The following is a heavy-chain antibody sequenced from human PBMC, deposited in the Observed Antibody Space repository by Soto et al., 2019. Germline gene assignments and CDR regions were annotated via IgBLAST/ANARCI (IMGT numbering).Heavy chain of an antibody. CDR2: VSAYNGNT. CDR3: ARDPGPAAILYYYYGMDV. CDR1: GYTFTSYG. D-gene: IGHD2-2*02. J-gene: IGHJ6*02. V-gene: IGHV1-18*04. Sequence: ASVKVSCKASGYTFTSYGISWVRQAPGQGLEWMGWVSAYNGNTNYAQKLQGRVTMTTDTSTSTAYMELRSLRSDDTAVYYCARDPGPAAILYYYYGMDVWGQGTTVTVSS.